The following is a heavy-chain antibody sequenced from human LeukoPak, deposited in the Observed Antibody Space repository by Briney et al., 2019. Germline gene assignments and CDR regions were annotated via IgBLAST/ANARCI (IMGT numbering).Heavy chain of an antibody. CDR2: ISGSGDAT. Sequence: GGSLRLSCAASGFTFSGYSMSWVRQAPGKGPEWVSTISGSGDATYYADSVKGRFTISRDNAKNTLYLQMNSLRAEDTALYYCARLDGDYAFDIWGQGTMVTVSS. V-gene: IGHV3-23*01. CDR3: ARLDGDYAFDI. D-gene: IGHD4-17*01. J-gene: IGHJ3*02. CDR1: GFTFSGYS.